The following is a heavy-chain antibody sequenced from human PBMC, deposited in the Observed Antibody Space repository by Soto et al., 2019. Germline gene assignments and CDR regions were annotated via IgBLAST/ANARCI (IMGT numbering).Heavy chain of an antibody. CDR2: INPATGAA. D-gene: IGHD3-3*01. CDR3: AKGGGVGVAGSAAFDM. V-gene: IGHV1-2*02. Sequence: QLHLVQSGAVVKKPGASVTVSCSASGYPVTAYYMHWVRQAPGRGLEWMGGINPATGAAKYTQAFQGRVTMARDTSTSTGFMELRGLTSEDTAVFYGAKGGGVGVAGSAAFDMWGQGTLVTVSS. CDR1: GYPVTAYY. J-gene: IGHJ3*02.